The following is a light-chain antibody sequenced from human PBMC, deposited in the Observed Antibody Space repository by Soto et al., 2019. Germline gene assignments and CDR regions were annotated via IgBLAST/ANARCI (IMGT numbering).Light chain of an antibody. CDR1: RLISRW. V-gene: IGKV1-12*01. J-gene: IGKJ5*01. Sequence: DIQMTQPPSSVSASVGDSVTSTCRPSRLISRWLGWYQQKPGKAPNLLIYAASNLQSGVPSRFSASGSGTDFTLTIDNLQPEDFATYYCQQSHTFPITFGQGTRLEIK. CDR2: AAS. CDR3: QQSHTFPIT.